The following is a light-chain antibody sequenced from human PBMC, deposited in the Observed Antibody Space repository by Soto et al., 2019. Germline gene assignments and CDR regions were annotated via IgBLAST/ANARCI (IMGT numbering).Light chain of an antibody. Sequence: QSVLTQPRSVSGSPGQSVTISCTGTSSDVGGYNYVSWYQQHPGKAPKLLIYDVTKRPSGVPDRFSGSKSGNTASLTISGLQADDEADYSCCSFAGRCINVFGGGTKVTVL. J-gene: IGLJ1*01. CDR3: CSFAGRCINV. CDR1: SSDVGGYNY. CDR2: DVT. V-gene: IGLV2-11*01.